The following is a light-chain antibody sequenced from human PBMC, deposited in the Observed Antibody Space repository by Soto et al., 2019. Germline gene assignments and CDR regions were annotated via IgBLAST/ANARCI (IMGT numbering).Light chain of an antibody. Sequence: DIQMTQSPSSLSASVGGRVTITCRASQPINFYLNWYQQRPGKAPALLISDASRLQTGVPSRFSGSGSGTDFTLTISGLQPEDFATYYCQQSYKSYSSLQTLGQGTKVEVK. J-gene: IGKJ1*01. CDR3: QQSYKSYSSLQT. CDR2: DAS. V-gene: IGKV1-39*01. CDR1: QPINFY.